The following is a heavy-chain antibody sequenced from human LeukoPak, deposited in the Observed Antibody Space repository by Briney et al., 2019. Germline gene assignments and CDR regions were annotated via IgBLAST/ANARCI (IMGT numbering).Heavy chain of an antibody. V-gene: IGHV3-48*03. D-gene: IGHD1-1*01. J-gene: IGHJ3*02. CDR3: ARDYLVGGTDAFDI. Sequence: GGSLRLSCAASGFTFSSYEMNWVRQAPGKGLEWVSSIGGSGSTIYYADSVKGRFTISRDNAKNSLYLQMNRLRREDTAVYYCARDYLVGGTDAFDIWGQGTMVTVSS. CDR2: IGGSGSTI. CDR1: GFTFSSYE.